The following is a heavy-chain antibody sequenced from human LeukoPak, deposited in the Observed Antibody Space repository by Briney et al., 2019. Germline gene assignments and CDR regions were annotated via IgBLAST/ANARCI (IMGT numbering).Heavy chain of an antibody. CDR2: INPSGGST. J-gene: IGHJ5*02. V-gene: IGHV1-46*01. CDR1: GYTFTSYY. Sequence: ASVKVSCKASGYTFTSYYMHWVRQAPGQGLEWMGIINPSGGSTSYAQKFQGRVTMTRDTSTSTVYMELSSLRSEDTAVYYCARDLLWFGGYNNWFDPWGQGTLVTVSS. D-gene: IGHD3-10*01. CDR3: ARDLLWFGGYNNWFDP.